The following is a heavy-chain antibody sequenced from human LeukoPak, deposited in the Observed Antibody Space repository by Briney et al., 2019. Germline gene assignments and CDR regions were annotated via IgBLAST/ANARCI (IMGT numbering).Heavy chain of an antibody. CDR3: ARGWTSPPYYYGMDV. Sequence: SETLSLTCTVSGGSISSYYWSWIRQPAGKGLEWIGRIYTSGSTNYNPSLKSRVTMSVDTSKNQFSLKLSSVTAADTAVYYCARGWTSPPYYYGMDVWGQGTTVTVSS. V-gene: IGHV4-4*07. D-gene: IGHD3/OR15-3a*01. CDR1: GGSISSYY. CDR2: IYTSGST. J-gene: IGHJ6*02.